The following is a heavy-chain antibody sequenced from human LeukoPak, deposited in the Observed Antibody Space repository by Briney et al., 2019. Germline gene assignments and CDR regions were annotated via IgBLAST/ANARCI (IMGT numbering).Heavy chain of an antibody. CDR3: ARTHRSPANWFDP. CDR2: INPSGGSA. Sequence: GASVKVSCKASGYTFTSYYMHWVRQAPGQGLEWMGIINPSGGSASYAQKFQGRVTMTRDTSTSTVYMELSSLRSEDTAMYYCARTHRSPANWFDPWGQGTLVTVSS. V-gene: IGHV1-46*01. CDR1: GYTFTSYY. J-gene: IGHJ5*02.